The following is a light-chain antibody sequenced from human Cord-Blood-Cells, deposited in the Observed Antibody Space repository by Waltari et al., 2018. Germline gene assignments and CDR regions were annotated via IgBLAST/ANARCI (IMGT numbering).Light chain of an antibody. V-gene: IGKV1-33*01. CDR1: QDISNY. CDR2: DAS. Sequence: DIQLTQSPSSLSPSVGDRVTIACQASQDISNYLNWYQQKPGKAPKLLIYDASNFETGIPSRFRGSESGTDFTFTISSLQPEDIAIYYGQQYDKLPYTFGQGTKLEIK. CDR3: QQYDKLPYT. J-gene: IGKJ2*01.